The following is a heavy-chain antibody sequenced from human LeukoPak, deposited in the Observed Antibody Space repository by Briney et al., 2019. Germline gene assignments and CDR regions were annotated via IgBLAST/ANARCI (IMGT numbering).Heavy chain of an antibody. Sequence: PSETLSLTCTVSGGSTSSYYWSWIRQPPGKGLEWIGYIYYSGSTNYNPSLKSRVTISVDTSKNQFSLKLSSVTAADTAVYYCATDPPRGMDVWGKGTTVTVSS. CDR2: IYYSGST. CDR3: ATDPPRGMDV. V-gene: IGHV4-59*12. D-gene: IGHD3-10*01. CDR1: GGSTSSYY. J-gene: IGHJ6*03.